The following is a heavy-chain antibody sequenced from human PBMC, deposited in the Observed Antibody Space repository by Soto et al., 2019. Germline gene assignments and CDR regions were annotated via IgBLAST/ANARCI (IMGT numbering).Heavy chain of an antibody. CDR2: ISSSSENI. CDR1: GFSFRDHS. J-gene: IGHJ4*01. D-gene: IGHD2-21*02. CDR3: ARLLKGSVVTG. V-gene: IGHV3-48*02. Sequence: GGSLRLSCVGSGFSFRDHSMNWVRQPPGKGLQWISYISSSSENIYYADSVKGRFTVSRDNAKNTLFLQMNSLRDDDSAIYYCARLLKGSVVTGWGQGSLVTVSS.